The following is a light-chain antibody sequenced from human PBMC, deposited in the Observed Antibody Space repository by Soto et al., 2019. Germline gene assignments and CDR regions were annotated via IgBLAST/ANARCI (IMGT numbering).Light chain of an antibody. V-gene: IGKV3-11*01. J-gene: IGKJ1*01. CDR3: QQTYTTPRT. Sequence: EIVLTQSPATLSLSPGARATLSCRASQSVSSYLAWYQQKPGQAPRLLIYDASNRATGIPARFSGSGSGTDFTLTISSLEPEDFATYYCQQTYTTPRTFGQGTKVAIK. CDR1: QSVSSY. CDR2: DAS.